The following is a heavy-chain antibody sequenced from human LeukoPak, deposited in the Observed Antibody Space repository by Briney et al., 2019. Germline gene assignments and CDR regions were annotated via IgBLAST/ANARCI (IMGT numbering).Heavy chain of an antibody. V-gene: IGHV3-66*01. J-gene: IGHJ4*02. Sequence: QTGGSLRLSCAASGFTFSSYAISWVRQAPGKGLEWVSGIYTAGTTYYADSVKGRFTISRDNPKNTVYLQMNSLRAEDTAVYYCARERNGYCSGGTCYPHYWGQGTLVTVSS. D-gene: IGHD2-15*01. CDR1: GFTFSSYA. CDR3: ARERNGYCSGGTCYPHY. CDR2: IYTAGTT.